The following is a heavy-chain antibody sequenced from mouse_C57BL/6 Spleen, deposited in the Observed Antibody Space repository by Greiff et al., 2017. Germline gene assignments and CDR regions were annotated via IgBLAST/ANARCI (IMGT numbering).Heavy chain of an antibody. Sequence: QVQLQQPGTELVKPGASVKLSCKASGYTFTSYWMHWVKQRPGQGLEWIGNINPSNGGTNYNEKFKSKATLTVDKSSRTAYMQLSSLTSEDSAVYYCARYTGYYPYYYAMDYWGQGTSVTVSS. D-gene: IGHD2-3*01. CDR3: ARYTGYYPYYYAMDY. CDR2: INPSNGGT. CDR1: GYTFTSYW. V-gene: IGHV1-53*01. J-gene: IGHJ4*01.